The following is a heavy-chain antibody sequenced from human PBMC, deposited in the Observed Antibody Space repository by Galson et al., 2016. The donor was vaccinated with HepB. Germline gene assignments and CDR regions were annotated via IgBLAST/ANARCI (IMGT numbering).Heavy chain of an antibody. CDR2: TRNKASSYST. D-gene: IGHD1-26*01. J-gene: IGHJ4*02. V-gene: IGHV3-72*01. CDR1: GFTFSDHY. Sequence: SLRLSCAASGFTFSDHYMDWVRQAPGKGLEWVGRTRNKASSYSTEYAASVKGRFTISRDDSKNSLYLQMNNLKTEDPAVYYCARASGTYEIDYWGQGTLVTVSS. CDR3: ARASGTYEIDY.